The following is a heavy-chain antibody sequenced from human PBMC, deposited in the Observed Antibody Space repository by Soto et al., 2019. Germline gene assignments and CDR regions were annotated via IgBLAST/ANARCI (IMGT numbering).Heavy chain of an antibody. V-gene: IGHV4-61*08. CDR3: ARDRWGGAAAGP. CDR1: GGSISSGGYY. D-gene: IGHD6-13*01. J-gene: IGHJ5*02. CDR2: IYYSGST. Sequence: SETLSLTCAVSGGSISSGGYYWSWIRQPPGKGLEWIGYIYYSGSTNYNPSLKSRVTISVDTSKNQFSLKLSSVTAADTAVYYCARDRWGGAAAGPWGQGTLVTVSS.